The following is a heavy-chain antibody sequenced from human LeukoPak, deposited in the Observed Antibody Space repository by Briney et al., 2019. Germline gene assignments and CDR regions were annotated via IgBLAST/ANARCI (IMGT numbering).Heavy chain of an antibody. Sequence: SGTLSLTCGVSGDSIISGNWWSWVRQPPGKGLEWIGEIYYSGSIKYNPSLESRVTISVDKSKNQFSLKLSSVTAADTAVYYCARGKHELRFLECDAFDIWGQGTMVTVSS. CDR1: GDSIISGNW. D-gene: IGHD3-3*01. V-gene: IGHV4-4*02. CDR2: IYYSGSI. J-gene: IGHJ3*02. CDR3: ARGKHELRFLECDAFDI.